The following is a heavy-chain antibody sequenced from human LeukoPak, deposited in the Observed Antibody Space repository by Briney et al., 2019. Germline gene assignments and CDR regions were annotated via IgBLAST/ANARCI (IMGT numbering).Heavy chain of an antibody. J-gene: IGHJ5*02. CDR3: ARVSSGYDTNWFDP. Sequence: ASVKVSCKASGYTFTGYYMHWVRQAPGQGLEWMGWINPNSGGTNYAQKFQGRVTMTRDTSISTAYMELSRLRSDDTAVYYCARVSSGYDTNWFDPWGQGTLVTVSS. D-gene: IGHD5-12*01. CDR2: INPNSGGT. CDR1: GYTFTGYY. V-gene: IGHV1-2*02.